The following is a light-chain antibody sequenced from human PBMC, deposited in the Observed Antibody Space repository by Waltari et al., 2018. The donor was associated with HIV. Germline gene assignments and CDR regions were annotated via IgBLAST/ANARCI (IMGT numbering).Light chain of an antibody. CDR3: TSYTPIDTLV. CDR2: DVT. CDR1: SSDFRFYNN. Sequence: ALTHPASATGSTGHPLTVSCSAISSDFRFYNNVSWYQQAPGKVPKVIIYDVTSRPSGVSDRFSGSSAGNTASVTISRLHPEDAADYYCTSYTPIDTLVFGGGTKVTVL. J-gene: IGLJ2*01. V-gene: IGLV2-14*01.